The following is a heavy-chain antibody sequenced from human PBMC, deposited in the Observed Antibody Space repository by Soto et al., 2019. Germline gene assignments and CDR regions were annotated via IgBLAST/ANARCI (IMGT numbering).Heavy chain of an antibody. CDR2: IKSKSDGGTT. CDR1: GFRFNIYG. CDR3: TKGHD. Sequence: GGSLRLSCSASGFRFNIYGVHWVRQAPGKGLEWVGLIKSKSDGGTTDYAAPVKGRFSMSRDDSKKTFYLQMNSLKTQDTAVYYCTKGHDWGQGTQVTVSA. V-gene: IGHV3-15*01. J-gene: IGHJ4*02.